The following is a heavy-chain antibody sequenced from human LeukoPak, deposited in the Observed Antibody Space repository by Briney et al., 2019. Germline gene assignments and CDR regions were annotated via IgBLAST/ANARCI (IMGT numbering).Heavy chain of an antibody. CDR2: MNPNSGNT. CDR1: GYTFTSYD. D-gene: IGHD3-22*01. J-gene: IGHJ6*02. Sequence: GASVKVSCKASGYTFTSYDINWVRQATGQGLEWMGWMNPNSGNTGYAQKFQGRVTMTRNTSISTAYMELSSLRSEDTAVYYCARKSYYYDSSGYYFDYGMDVWGQGTRSPSP. CDR3: ARKSYYYDSSGYYFDYGMDV. V-gene: IGHV1-8*01.